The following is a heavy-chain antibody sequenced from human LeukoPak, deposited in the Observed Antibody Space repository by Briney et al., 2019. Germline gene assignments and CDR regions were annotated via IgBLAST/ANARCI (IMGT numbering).Heavy chain of an antibody. D-gene: IGHD6-19*01. CDR2: INWNGGST. CDR1: GFTFDDYG. V-gene: IGHV3-20*04. J-gene: IGHJ3*02. CDR3: ARRKPPRYSSGSSQGGYAFDI. Sequence: GGSLRLSCAASGFTFDDYGMSWVRQAPGKGLEWVSGINWNGGSTGYADSVKGRFTISRDNAKNSLYLQMNSLRAEDTALYYCARRKPPRYSSGSSQGGYAFDIWGQGTMVTVSS.